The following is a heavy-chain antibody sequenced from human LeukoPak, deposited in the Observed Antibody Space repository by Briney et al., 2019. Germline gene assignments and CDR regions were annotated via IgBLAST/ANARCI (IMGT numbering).Heavy chain of an antibody. D-gene: IGHD3-22*01. CDR1: GFTFSSYG. CDR3: AKDPRYYYDSSGYYYGILYYFDY. J-gene: IGHJ4*02. CDR2: ISYDGSNK. Sequence: GGSLRLSCAASGFTFSSYGMHWVRQAPGKGLEWVAVISYDGSNKYYADSVKGRFTISRDNSKNTLYLQMNSLRAEDTAVYYCAKDPRYYYDSSGYYYGILYYFDYWGQGTLVTVS. V-gene: IGHV3-30*18.